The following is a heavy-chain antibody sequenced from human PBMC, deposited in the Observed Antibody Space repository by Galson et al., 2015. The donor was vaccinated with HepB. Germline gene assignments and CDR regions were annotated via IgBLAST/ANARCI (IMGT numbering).Heavy chain of an antibody. V-gene: IGHV3-15*01. J-gene: IGHJ4*02. CDR1: GFTFNNAC. Sequence: PLRLSCADSGFTFNNACMSWVRQAPGKGLEWVGRIKSKTDGGATDYAAPVKGRFTISRDDSKNTLYLQMNSLKTEDTAVYYCSTDGGGYDSVADIDYWGQGTLVTVSS. CDR2: IKSKTDGGAT. D-gene: IGHD5-12*01. CDR3: STDGGGYDSVADIDY.